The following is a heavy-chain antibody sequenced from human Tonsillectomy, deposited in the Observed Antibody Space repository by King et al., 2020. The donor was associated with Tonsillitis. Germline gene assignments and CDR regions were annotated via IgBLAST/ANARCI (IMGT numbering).Heavy chain of an antibody. CDR3: AKRVCSEGGDCYPHF. V-gene: IGHV3-30*18. D-gene: IGHD2-21*01. J-gene: IGHJ4*02. CDR2: ISYDGSNK. CDR1: GFTFSTYG. Sequence: VQLVESGGGVVQTGRSLRLSCAASGFTFSTYGMHWVRQAPGKGLEWVAVISYDGSNKYYGDTAKGRFTISRDNSKNKLYLQMNSLRGEDTAVYYCAKRVCSEGGDCYPHFSGQGTLVTVSS.